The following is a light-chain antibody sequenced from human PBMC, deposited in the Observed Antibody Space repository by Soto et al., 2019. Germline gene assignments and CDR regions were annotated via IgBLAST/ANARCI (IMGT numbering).Light chain of an antibody. J-gene: IGLJ2*01. CDR2: DVT. CDR3: SSYAGVKNFVV. Sequence: QSALTQPRSVSGSPGQSVTISCTGTGSDIGAYNYVSWYQQYPGKAPQVVIYDVTERPSGVPARFSGSKSGNTASLTISGLQADDEADYYCSSYAGVKNFVVFGGGTKVTVL. V-gene: IGLV2-11*01. CDR1: GSDIGAYNY.